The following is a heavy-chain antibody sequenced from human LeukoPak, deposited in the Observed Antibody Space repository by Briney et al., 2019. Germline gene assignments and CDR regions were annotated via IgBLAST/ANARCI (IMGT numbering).Heavy chain of an antibody. J-gene: IGHJ3*02. CDR3: ASSTYYDYVWGSYAFDI. Sequence: SETLSLTCTVSGGSISSYYWNWIRQPPGKGLEWIGYINYIRTTDYNPSLKSRVTISLDTSKNRFSLKLSSVTAADTAVYYCASSTYYDYVWGSYAFDIWGQGTMVTVSS. CDR1: GGSISSYY. CDR2: INYIRTT. V-gene: IGHV4-59*12. D-gene: IGHD3-16*01.